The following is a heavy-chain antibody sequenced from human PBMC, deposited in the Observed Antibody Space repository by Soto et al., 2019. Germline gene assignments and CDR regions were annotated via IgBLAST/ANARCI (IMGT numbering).Heavy chain of an antibody. CDR3: VKGASGAGFDFDL. J-gene: IGHJ6*02. CDR1: GLAFDDYT. V-gene: IGHV3-43*01. CDR2: VSSYGGNR. D-gene: IGHD3-3*01. Sequence: HPGGSLRLSCAPSGLAFDDYTIHWVRQPPGKGLAWVRLVSSYGGNRIYSDSGLGRLTIASGDSNSCLFLQMHSLRNDAPAASCGVKGASGAGFDFDLWGRGTTVTVSS.